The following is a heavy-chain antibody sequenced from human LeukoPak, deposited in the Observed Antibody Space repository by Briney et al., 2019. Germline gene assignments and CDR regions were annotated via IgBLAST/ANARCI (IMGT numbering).Heavy chain of an antibody. J-gene: IGHJ5*02. CDR2: INHSGST. CDR1: GGSISSYY. V-gene: IGHV4-34*01. Sequence: PSETLSLTCTVSGGSISSYYWSWIRQPPGKGLEWIGEINHSGSTNYNPSLKSRVTISVDTSKNQFSLKLSSVTAADTAVYYCARGGDYDILTGYYSPSWFDPWGQGTLVTVSS. D-gene: IGHD3-9*01. CDR3: ARGGDYDILTGYYSPSWFDP.